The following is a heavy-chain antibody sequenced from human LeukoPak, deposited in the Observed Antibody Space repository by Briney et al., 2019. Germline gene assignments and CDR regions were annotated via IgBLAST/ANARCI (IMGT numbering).Heavy chain of an antibody. Sequence: GGSLRLSCAASGFTFSDYYMNWIRQAPGKGLEWVSYISSSGSTIYYADSVKGRFTISRDNAKNSLYLQMNSLRAEDTAVYYCARTQQLVHFDYWGQGTLVTVSS. D-gene: IGHD6-13*01. CDR3: ARTQQLVHFDY. CDR1: GFTFSDYY. V-gene: IGHV3-11*04. J-gene: IGHJ4*02. CDR2: ISSSGSTI.